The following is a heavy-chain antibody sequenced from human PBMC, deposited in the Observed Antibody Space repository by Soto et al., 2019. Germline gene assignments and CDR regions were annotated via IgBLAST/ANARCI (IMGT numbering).Heavy chain of an antibody. CDR2: IYYSGST. CDR1: GGSISSSSYY. CDR3: ARIVVPPTMPGLYFQH. D-gene: IGHD2-2*01. Sequence: QLQLQESGPGLVKPSETLSLTCTVAGGSISSSSYYWGWIRQPPGKGLEWIGSIYYSGSTYYNPSLKSRVTMSVDTCKTEVSLRLISVTPADMAVYYCARIVVPPTMPGLYFQHWGQGTLVTVSS. J-gene: IGHJ1*01. V-gene: IGHV4-39*01.